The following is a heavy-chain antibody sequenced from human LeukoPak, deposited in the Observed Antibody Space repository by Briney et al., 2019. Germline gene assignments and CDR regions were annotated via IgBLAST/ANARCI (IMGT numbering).Heavy chain of an antibody. CDR2: IYYSGST. CDR1: GGSISSYY. J-gene: IGHJ4*02. CDR3: ASLIKSGYTLDY. V-gene: IGHV4-59*01. Sequence: SETLSLTCTVSGGSISSYYWSWIRQPPGKGLEWIGYIYYSGSTNYNPSLKSRVTISVDTSKNQFSLKLSSVTAADTAVYYCASLIKSGYTLDYWGQGTLVTVSS. D-gene: IGHD3-3*01.